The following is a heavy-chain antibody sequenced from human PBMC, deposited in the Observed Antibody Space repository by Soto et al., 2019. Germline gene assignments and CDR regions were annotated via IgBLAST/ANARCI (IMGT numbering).Heavy chain of an antibody. J-gene: IGHJ4*02. CDR3: ARIYDSSGYYYIFDD. CDR2: IDWDDDK. D-gene: IGHD3-22*01. Sequence: TLTCTFSGFSLSASGMRVSWIRQPPGKALEWLARIDWDDDKFYSTSLKTRLTISKDTSKNQVVLTMTNMDPVDTATYYCARIYDSSGYYYIFDDCGQGTLVTVSS. CDR1: GFSLSASGMR. V-gene: IGHV2-70*04.